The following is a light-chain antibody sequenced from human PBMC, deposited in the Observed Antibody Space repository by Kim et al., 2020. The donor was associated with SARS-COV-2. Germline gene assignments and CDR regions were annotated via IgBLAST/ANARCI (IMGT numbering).Light chain of an antibody. J-gene: IGLJ2*01. Sequence: VDWGQTVRATDQGEMFGSKYASWYKKRPGQAPPQLRYEKNKRPPGSPERFSGASSGKTASLTIIGAQGEDEADYNCNSQESGVNKVVVGGGSKLT. CDR3: NSQESGVNKVV. CDR2: EKN. V-gene: IGLV3-19*01. CDR1: MFGSKY.